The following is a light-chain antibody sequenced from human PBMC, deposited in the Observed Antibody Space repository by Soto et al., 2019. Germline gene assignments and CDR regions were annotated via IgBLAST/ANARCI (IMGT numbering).Light chain of an antibody. Sequence: EIVLTQSPATLSLSPGERATLSCRASQSVSSYLAWYQQKPGQAPRLLVYDASTRATGIPARFSGSGSETDFTLSISSLEPEDFAVYYCQRYGSSPWTFGQGTKVDIK. CDR3: QRYGSSPWT. J-gene: IGKJ1*01. V-gene: IGKV3-11*01. CDR1: QSVSSY. CDR2: DAS.